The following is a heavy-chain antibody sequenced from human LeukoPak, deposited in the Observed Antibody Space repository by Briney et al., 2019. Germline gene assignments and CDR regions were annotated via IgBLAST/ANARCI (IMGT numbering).Heavy chain of an antibody. CDR3: ARVDIVVVTAIRTLDY. D-gene: IGHD2-21*02. Sequence: GASVKVSCKASGYTFTSYGISWVRQAPGQGLEWMGWISVYNGNTNYAQKLQGRVTMTTDTSTSTAYMELRSLRSDDTAVYCCARVDIVVVTAIRTLDYWGQGTLVTVSS. J-gene: IGHJ4*02. CDR1: GYTFTSYG. CDR2: ISVYNGNT. V-gene: IGHV1-18*01.